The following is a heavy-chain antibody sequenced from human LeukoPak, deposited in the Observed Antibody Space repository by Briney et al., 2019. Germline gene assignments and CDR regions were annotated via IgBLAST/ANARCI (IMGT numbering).Heavy chain of an antibody. J-gene: IGHJ5*02. V-gene: IGHV4-39*01. D-gene: IGHD3-16*01. CDR1: GGSISSSSYY. Sequence: SETLSPTCTVSGGSISSSSYYWGWIRQPPGKGLEWIGSIYYSGSTYYNPSLKSRVTISVDTSKNQFSLKLSSVTAADTAVYYCAGGRRRDWFDPWGQGTLVTVSS. CDR3: AGGRRRDWFDP. CDR2: IYYSGST.